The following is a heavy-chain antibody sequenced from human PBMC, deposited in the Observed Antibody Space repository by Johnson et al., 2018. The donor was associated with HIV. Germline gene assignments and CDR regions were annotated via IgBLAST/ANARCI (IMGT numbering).Heavy chain of an antibody. V-gene: IGHV3-66*01. J-gene: IGHJ3*01. CDR1: GFTVSSNY. CDR3: ATDYNFWSGRPDSFDV. D-gene: IGHD3-3*01. CDR2: IYSGGST. Sequence: EQLVESGGGLVQPGGSLRLSCAASGFTVSSNYMSWVRQAPGKGLEWVSVIYSGGSTYYADSVKGRFTISRDNSKNTLYLQMDSLRAEDMGVYYCATDYNFWSGRPDSFDVWGQGTMVTVSS.